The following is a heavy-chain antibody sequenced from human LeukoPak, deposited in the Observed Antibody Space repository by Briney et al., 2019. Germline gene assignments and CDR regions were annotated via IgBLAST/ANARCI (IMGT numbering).Heavy chain of an antibody. CDR3: ATGPLGENYGLWADWFAP. D-gene: IGHD3-10*01. Sequence: ASVKVSCKASGYTFTGYYMHWVRQAPGQGLEWMGWINPNSGGTNYAQKFQGRVTMTRDTSISTAYMELSSLRSDDTALYYCATGPLGENYGLWADWFAPWGQGTLVTVSS. V-gene: IGHV1-2*02. CDR1: GYTFTGYY. J-gene: IGHJ5*02. CDR2: INPNSGGT.